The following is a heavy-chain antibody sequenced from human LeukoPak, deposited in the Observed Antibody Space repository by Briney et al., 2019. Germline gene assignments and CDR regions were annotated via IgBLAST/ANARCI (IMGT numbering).Heavy chain of an antibody. V-gene: IGHV3-48*03. CDR3: ARELSGTTSYYFDY. J-gene: IGHJ4*02. D-gene: IGHD1-7*01. CDR2: ISTSGNTR. Sequence: GALRLSCAASGFTFSSYEMNWVRQAPGKGLEWASYISTSGNTRYYADSVRGRFTISRDNAKNSLYLQMNSLRVEDTAVYYCARELSGTTSYYFDYWGQGTLVTVSS. CDR1: GFTFSSYE.